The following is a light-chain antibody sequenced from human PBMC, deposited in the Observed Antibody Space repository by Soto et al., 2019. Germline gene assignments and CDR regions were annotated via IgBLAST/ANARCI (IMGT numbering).Light chain of an antibody. CDR3: QQRSNWPQLT. CDR2: DAS. J-gene: IGKJ4*01. V-gene: IGKV3-11*01. Sequence: EIVLTQSPATLSLSPGERATLSCRASQSVRSCLAWYQQKPGQAPRLLMYDASNMATGSPARFSGSGSGTDFTLTINSLEPEDVAVYYCQQRSNWPQLTFGGGTTVEIK. CDR1: QSVRSC.